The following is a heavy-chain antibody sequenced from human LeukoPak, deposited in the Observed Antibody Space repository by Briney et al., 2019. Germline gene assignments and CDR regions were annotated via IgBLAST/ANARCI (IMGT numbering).Heavy chain of an antibody. D-gene: IGHD4-23*01. J-gene: IGHJ4*02. V-gene: IGHV1-2*02. CDR2: INLNSGGT. CDR1: GYTFTGYY. Sequence: ASVKVSCKASGYTFTGYYMHWVRQAPGQGLEWMAWINLNSGGTNYAQKFQGRVTMTRDTSISTAYMELSGLRSDDTAVYYCARPGTTVVSEFDYWGQGTLVTVSS. CDR3: ARPGTTVVSEFDY.